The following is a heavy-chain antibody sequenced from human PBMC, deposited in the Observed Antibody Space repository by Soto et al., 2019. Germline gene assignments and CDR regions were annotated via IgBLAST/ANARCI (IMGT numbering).Heavy chain of an antibody. CDR1: GGSISSGGYY. CDR2: IYCSGST. Sequence: QVQLQESGPGLVKPSQTLSLTCTVSGGSISSGGYYWSWIRQHPGKGLEWIGYIYCSGSTYYNPSLKSRVTISVDTSKNQFSLKLSSVTAADTAVYYCARVGAIPSPYTCPVLHAYNWFDPWGQGTLVTVSS. J-gene: IGHJ5*02. V-gene: IGHV4-31*03. D-gene: IGHD2-8*01. CDR3: ARVGAIPSPYTCPVLHAYNWFDP.